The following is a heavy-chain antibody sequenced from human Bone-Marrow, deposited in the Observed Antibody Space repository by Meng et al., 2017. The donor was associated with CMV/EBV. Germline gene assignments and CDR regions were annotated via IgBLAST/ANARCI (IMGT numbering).Heavy chain of an antibody. CDR3: ARGLVYGDPGDY. Sequence: GESLKISCAASGFTFSSYAMSWVRQAPGKGLEWVSAISGSGGSTYYADSVKGRFTISRDNSKNTLYLQMNSLRAEDTAVYYCARGLVYGDPGDYWGQGTLVTVSS. D-gene: IGHD4-17*01. J-gene: IGHJ4*02. CDR2: ISGSGGST. CDR1: GFTFSSYA. V-gene: IGHV3-23*01.